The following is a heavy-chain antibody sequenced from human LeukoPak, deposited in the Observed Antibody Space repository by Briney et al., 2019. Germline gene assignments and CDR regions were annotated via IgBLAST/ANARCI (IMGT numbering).Heavy chain of an antibody. D-gene: IGHD1-26*01. CDR1: GYNFPIYW. Sequence: GESLKISCQGSGYNFPIYWIGWVRQMPGQGLEWMGIIYPDDSNTIYGPSFQGQVTISADTSIATAYLQWSSLKASDTAMYYCARRLTRTWELPYYFDYWGQGTLVTVSS. CDR2: IYPDDSNT. J-gene: IGHJ4*02. CDR3: ARRLTRTWELPYYFDY. V-gene: IGHV5-51*01.